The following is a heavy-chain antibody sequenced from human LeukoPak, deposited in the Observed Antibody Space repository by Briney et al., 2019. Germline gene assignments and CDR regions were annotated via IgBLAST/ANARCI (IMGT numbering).Heavy chain of an antibody. CDR1: GFTFSSYG. J-gene: IGHJ4*02. CDR3: AKGGKYQLPQQRSVRPIDY. CDR2: ISYDGSNK. Sequence: GGSLRLSCAASGFTFSSYGVHWVRQAPGKGLEWVAVISYDGSNKYYADSVKGRFTISRDNSKNTLYLQMNSLRAEDTAVYYCAKGGKYQLPQQRSVRPIDYWGQGTLVTVSS. V-gene: IGHV3-30*18. D-gene: IGHD2-2*01.